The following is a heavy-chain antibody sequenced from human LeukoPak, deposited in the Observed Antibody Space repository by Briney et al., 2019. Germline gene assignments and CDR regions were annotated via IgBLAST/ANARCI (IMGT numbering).Heavy chain of an antibody. Sequence: PGGSLRLSCVASGFTFSSYWMSWVRQAPGKGLEWVANIKQDGSEKYYVDSVKGQFTISRDNAKNSLYLQMNSLRAEDTAVYYCARVDGYAVATWGQGTLVTVSS. V-gene: IGHV3-7*01. CDR2: IKQDGSEK. CDR3: ARVDGYAVAT. J-gene: IGHJ5*02. D-gene: IGHD5-24*01. CDR1: GFTFSSYW.